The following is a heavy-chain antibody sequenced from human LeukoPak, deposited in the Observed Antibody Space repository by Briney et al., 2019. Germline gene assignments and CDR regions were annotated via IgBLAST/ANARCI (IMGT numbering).Heavy chain of an antibody. CDR2: IYSGGSV. CDR1: GFTVSSNY. J-gene: IGHJ4*02. Sequence: GGSLRLSCAASGFTVSSNYMGWVRQAPGKGLDWVSVIYSGGSVYYAESVKGQFTISRDSSKNTLHLQMNSLTAEDTAVYYCARGSSLAAVARGFDYWGQGTLVTVSS. V-gene: IGHV3-66*02. D-gene: IGHD6-19*01. CDR3: ARGSSLAAVARGFDY.